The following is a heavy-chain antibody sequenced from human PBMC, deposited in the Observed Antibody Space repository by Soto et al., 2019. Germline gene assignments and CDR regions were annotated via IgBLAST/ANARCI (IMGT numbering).Heavy chain of an antibody. CDR1: GFPFSSYA. V-gene: IGHV3-23*01. CDR3: AKGVGGTVAGNAFDI. Sequence: GGSLRLSCAASGFPFSSYAMSWVRQAPGKGLEWVSAISGSGGSTYYADSVKGRFTISRDNSKNTLYLQMNSLRAEDTAVYYCAKGVGGTVAGNAFDIWGQGTMVTVSS. CDR2: ISGSGGST. D-gene: IGHD6-19*01. J-gene: IGHJ3*02.